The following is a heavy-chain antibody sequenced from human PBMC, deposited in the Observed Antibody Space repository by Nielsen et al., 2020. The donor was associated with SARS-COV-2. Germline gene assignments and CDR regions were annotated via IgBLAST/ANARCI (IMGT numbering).Heavy chain of an antibody. J-gene: IGHJ4*02. CDR3: AKDVATYGDYLTFDS. CDR1: GFTFSSYG. V-gene: IGHV3-30*02. D-gene: IGHD4-17*01. Sequence: GESLKISCAATGFTFSSYGMHWVRQAPGKGLEWVAFIRYDGSKEQYADSMKGRFSISRDNSRHTLYLQMDSLRREDTAVYYCAKDVATYGDYLTFDSWGQGTLVTVSS. CDR2: IRYDGSKE.